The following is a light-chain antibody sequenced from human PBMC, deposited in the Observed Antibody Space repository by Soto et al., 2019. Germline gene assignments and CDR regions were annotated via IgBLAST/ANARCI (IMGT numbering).Light chain of an antibody. Sequence: EILLTQSPGTLSLSPGERATLSCRASQSVRNSYLGWYQQKPGQVPRLLIYGASGRATGFPDRFSGCGSGTGFSLSISRLEPEGLAVYYCQQYGSSPYTFGQAAKLEI. CDR1: QSVRNSY. J-gene: IGKJ2*01. CDR2: GAS. V-gene: IGKV3-20*01. CDR3: QQYGSSPYT.